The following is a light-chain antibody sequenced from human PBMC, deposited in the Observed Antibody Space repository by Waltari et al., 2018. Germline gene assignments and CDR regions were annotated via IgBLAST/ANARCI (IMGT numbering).Light chain of an antibody. CDR2: DAS. Sequence: EIVLTQSPGTLSLSPGERATPSCRASQSVISSYLAWYQQKPGQAPRSLIYDASSRATGIPDRCSGSGSGTDFTLTISRLEPEDFAVYYCQQYGSSPLTFGGGTKVEIK. CDR1: QSVISSY. V-gene: IGKV3-20*01. J-gene: IGKJ4*02. CDR3: QQYGSSPLT.